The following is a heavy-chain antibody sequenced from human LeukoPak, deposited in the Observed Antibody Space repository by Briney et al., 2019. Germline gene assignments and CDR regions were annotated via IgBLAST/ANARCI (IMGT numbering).Heavy chain of an antibody. J-gene: IGHJ3*02. V-gene: IGHV1-2*06. CDR2: INPNSGGT. CDR3: ATIPMYSGSYSYAFDI. D-gene: IGHD1-26*01. CDR1: GYTFTGYY. Sequence: ASVKVSCKASGYTFTGYYMHWVRQAPGQGLEWMGRINPNSGGTNYAQKFQGRVTMTRDTSISTAYMELSRLRSDDTAVYYCATIPMYSGSYSYAFDIWGQGPMVTDSS.